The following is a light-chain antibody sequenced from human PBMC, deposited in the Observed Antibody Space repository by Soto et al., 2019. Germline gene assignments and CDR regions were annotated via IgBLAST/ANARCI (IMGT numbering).Light chain of an antibody. J-gene: IGKJ4*01. Sequence: DIPMTQSPSSLSASVGDRVTITCQASQDISNYLNWYQQKPGKAPKLLIYDASNLETGVPSRFSGSVSGTDFTFTISSLQPEDIATYYCQQYDNLPLSFRGGTKVEIK. CDR1: QDISNY. CDR3: QQYDNLPLS. V-gene: IGKV1-33*01. CDR2: DAS.